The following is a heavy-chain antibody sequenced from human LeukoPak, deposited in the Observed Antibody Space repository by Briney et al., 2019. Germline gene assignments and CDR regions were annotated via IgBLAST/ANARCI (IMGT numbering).Heavy chain of an antibody. D-gene: IGHD6-19*01. Sequence: SETLSLTCAVYGGSFSGYYWSWIRQPPGKGLEWIGEINHSGSTNYNPSLKSRVTISVDTSKNQFSLKLSSVTAADTAVYYCARSGWYALVYYYYYMDGWGKGTTVTVSS. CDR1: GGSFSGYY. CDR3: ARSGWYALVYYYYYMDG. J-gene: IGHJ6*03. CDR2: INHSGST. V-gene: IGHV4-34*01.